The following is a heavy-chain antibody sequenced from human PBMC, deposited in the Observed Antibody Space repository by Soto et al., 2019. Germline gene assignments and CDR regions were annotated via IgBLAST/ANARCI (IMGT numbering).Heavy chain of an antibody. V-gene: IGHV1-3*05. D-gene: IGHD1-26*01. J-gene: IGHJ4*02. Sequence: QVQLVQSGAEEKKPGASVKVSCKASGYTFTSYAMHWVRQAPGQRLEWMGWINAGNGNTKYSQKFQGRVTITRDTYASTTYMGPSSLRAEDTAVYYCASSGSYWGIDYWGQGTLVTVSS. CDR1: GYTFTSYA. CDR3: ASSGSYWGIDY. CDR2: INAGNGNT.